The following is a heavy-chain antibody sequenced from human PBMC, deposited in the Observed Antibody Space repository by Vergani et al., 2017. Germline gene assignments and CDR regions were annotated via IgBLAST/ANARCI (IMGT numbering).Heavy chain of an antibody. D-gene: IGHD6-6*01. CDR3: STGLVNVGVDYSEY. J-gene: IGHJ4*02. CDR2: IEGETGDATV. CDR1: GFIFKDIW. V-gene: IGHV3-15*02. Sequence: EVQLVESGGTLGRPGGSLRLSRAAPGFIFKDIWMTWVRQAPGKEVEWVGRIEGETGDATVDYAAVVKGRFTISRDDSKYTLYLQMDNLRPEDTGICYCSTGLVNVGVDYSEYWGQGTLVTVSS.